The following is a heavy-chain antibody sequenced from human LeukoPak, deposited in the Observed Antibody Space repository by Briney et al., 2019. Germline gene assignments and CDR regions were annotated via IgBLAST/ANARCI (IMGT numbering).Heavy chain of an antibody. D-gene: IGHD5-18*01. CDR3: ARVAIQGDYFDY. J-gene: IGHJ4*02. CDR2: ISPDDSDT. Sequence: GESLKISCKASGDSLSYNWIAWVRQMPGKGLEWMGIISPDDSDTRYSPSFEGQVTMSADKSNRTAYLQWSSLKASDSAIFYCARVAIQGDYFDYWGQGTRVTVSS. CDR1: GDSLSYNW. V-gene: IGHV5-51*01.